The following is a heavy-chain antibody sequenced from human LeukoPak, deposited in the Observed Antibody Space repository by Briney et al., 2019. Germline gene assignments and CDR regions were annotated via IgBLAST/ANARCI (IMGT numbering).Heavy chain of an antibody. CDR1: GFTFSSYA. J-gene: IGHJ6*03. V-gene: IGHV3-23*01. CDR3: ASLDGTYYYMDV. CDR2: ISGSGGST. Sequence: SGGSLRLSCAASGFTFSSYAMSWVRQAPGKGLEWVSAISGSGGSTYYADSVKGRFTISRDNAKNSLYLQMNSLRAEDTAVYYCASLDGTYYYMDVWGKGTTVTVSS.